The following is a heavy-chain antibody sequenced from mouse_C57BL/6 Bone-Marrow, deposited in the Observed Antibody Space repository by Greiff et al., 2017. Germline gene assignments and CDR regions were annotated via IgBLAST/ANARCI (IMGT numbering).Heavy chain of an antibody. CDR3: ARTGWSAWFAY. Sequence: EVMLVESGGGLVQPGGSLKLSCAASGFTFSDYGMAWVRQAPRKGPEWVAFIRNLAYSIYYADTVTGRFTISGENAKNTLYLEMRSLRSEDTAMYYCARTGWSAWFAYWGQGTLVTVSA. J-gene: IGHJ3*01. V-gene: IGHV5-15*01. D-gene: IGHD2-3*01. CDR1: GFTFSDYG. CDR2: IRNLAYSI.